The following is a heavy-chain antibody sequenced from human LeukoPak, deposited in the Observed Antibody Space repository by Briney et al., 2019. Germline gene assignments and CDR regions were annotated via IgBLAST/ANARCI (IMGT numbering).Heavy chain of an antibody. CDR3: ARAALLQMGPFDY. V-gene: IGHV4-39*07. J-gene: IGHJ4*02. CDR1: GGSISSSSYY. D-gene: IGHD3-22*01. Sequence: NPSETLSLTCTVSGGSISSSSYYWGWIRQPPGKGLEWIGSIYYSGSTYYNPSLKSRVTISIDTSKNQFSLKLTSVAAADTAVYYCARAALLQMGPFDYWGQGTLVTVSS. CDR2: IYYSGST.